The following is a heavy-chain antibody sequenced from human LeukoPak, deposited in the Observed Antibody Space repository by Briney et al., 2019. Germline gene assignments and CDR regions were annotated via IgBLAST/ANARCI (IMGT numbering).Heavy chain of an antibody. V-gene: IGHV4-34*01. D-gene: IGHD3-3*01. CDR3: ARNMGFTYYDFWSGNYGMDV. J-gene: IGHJ6*02. Sequence: PSETLSLTCAVYGGSFSGYYWSWIRQPPGKGLEWIGEINHSGSTNYNPSLKSRVTISVDTSKNQFSLKLSSVTAADTAVYYCARNMGFTYYDFWSGNYGMDVWGQGTTVTVSS. CDR1: GGSFSGYY. CDR2: INHSGST.